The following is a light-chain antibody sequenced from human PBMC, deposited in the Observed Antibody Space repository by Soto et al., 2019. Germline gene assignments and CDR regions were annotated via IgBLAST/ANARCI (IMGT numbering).Light chain of an antibody. V-gene: IGKV3-11*01. CDR3: QQRSSWPLT. J-gene: IGKJ4*01. CDR2: DAS. Sequence: EIVLTQSPATLSLSPGERATLSCRASQSVRSVLAWYQQKPGQAPRLLIYDASNRATGIPARFSGSGSGTEFTLTISSLEPEDFAVYYCQQRSSWPLTFGGGTKVEIK. CDR1: QSVRSV.